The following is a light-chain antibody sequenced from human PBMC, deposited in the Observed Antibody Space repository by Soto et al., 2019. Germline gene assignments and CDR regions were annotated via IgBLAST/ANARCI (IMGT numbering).Light chain of an antibody. Sequence: QSALTQPASVSGSPGQSITISCTGTATDVGAYNYVSWYQQHPGRAPKLIIYAVTDRPSGVADRFSGSKSGDTASLTISGLQGEDEADYYCSSYTISRTYVFGTGTKLTVL. J-gene: IGLJ1*01. V-gene: IGLV2-14*01. CDR3: SSYTISRTYV. CDR1: ATDVGAYNY. CDR2: AVT.